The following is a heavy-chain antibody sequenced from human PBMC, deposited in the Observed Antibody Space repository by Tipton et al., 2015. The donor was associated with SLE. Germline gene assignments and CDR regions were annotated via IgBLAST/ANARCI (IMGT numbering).Heavy chain of an antibody. V-gene: IGHV4-59*11. D-gene: IGHD2-15*01. CDR3: ARGSRQWIVVDYYYYGMDV. J-gene: IGHJ6*02. Sequence: LSLTCTVSGGSISSHYWTWIRQPPGKGLEWIGYIYYSGSTYYNPSLKSRVTISVDTSKNQFSLKLSSVTAADTAVYYCARGSRQWIVVDYYYYGMDVWGQGTTVTVSS. CDR1: GGSISSHY. CDR2: IYYSGST.